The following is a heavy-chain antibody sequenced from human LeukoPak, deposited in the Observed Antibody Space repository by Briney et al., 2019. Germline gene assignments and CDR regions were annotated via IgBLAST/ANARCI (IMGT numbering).Heavy chain of an antibody. CDR1: GYTFTSYY. CDR2: INPSGGST. Sequence: ASVKVSCKASGYTFTSYYMHWVRQAPGQGLEWMGIINPSGGSTSYAQKFQGRVTMTTDTSTSTAYMELRSLRSDDTAVYYCAVIENSGLQSDFDYWGQGTLVTVSS. D-gene: IGHD4-11*01. CDR3: AVIENSGLQSDFDY. V-gene: IGHV1-46*01. J-gene: IGHJ4*02.